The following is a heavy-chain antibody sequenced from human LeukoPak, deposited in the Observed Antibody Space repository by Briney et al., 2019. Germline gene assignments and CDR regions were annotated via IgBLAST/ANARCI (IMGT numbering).Heavy chain of an antibody. J-gene: IGHJ6*02. Sequence: SETLSLTRTVSGGSISTDYWSWIRQPPGKGLEWIGNIYYSGNTNYNPSLKSRVTISVDTSKKHFSLKLSSVTAADTAVYYCARRGWFGELLYGMDVWGQGTTVTVSS. CDR3: ARRGWFGELLYGMDV. CDR2: IYYSGNT. D-gene: IGHD3-10*01. CDR1: GGSISTDY. V-gene: IGHV4-59*08.